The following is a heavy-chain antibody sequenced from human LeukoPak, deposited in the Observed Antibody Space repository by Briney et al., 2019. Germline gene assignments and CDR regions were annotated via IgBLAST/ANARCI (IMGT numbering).Heavy chain of an antibody. J-gene: IGHJ4*02. Sequence: PGGSLTLSCPSCGFTFSSYSMNGVRQAPGKGLDGVAYISCVSITIYYAESVKGRFTISRENAKNTLYLKMNSLRAEDTAVYYCARDVEQWLVRVYYFDYWGEGTLVTVSS. V-gene: IGHV3-48*01. CDR3: ARDVEQWLVRVYYFDY. D-gene: IGHD6-19*01. CDR2: ISCVSITI. CDR1: GFTFSSYS.